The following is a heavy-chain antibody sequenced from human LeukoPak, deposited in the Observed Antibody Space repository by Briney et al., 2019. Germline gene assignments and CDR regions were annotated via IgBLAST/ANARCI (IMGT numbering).Heavy chain of an antibody. V-gene: IGHV1-69*13. J-gene: IGHJ5*02. CDR3: ARDPRGIVVVVAATRDLGWFDP. Sequence: ASVKVSCKASGGTFSSYAISRVRQAPGQGLEWMGGIIPIFGTANYAQRFQGRVTITADESTSTAYMELSSLRSEDTAVYYCARDPRGIVVVVAATRDLGWFDPWGQGTLVTVSS. CDR2: IIPIFGTA. D-gene: IGHD2-15*01. CDR1: GGTFSSYA.